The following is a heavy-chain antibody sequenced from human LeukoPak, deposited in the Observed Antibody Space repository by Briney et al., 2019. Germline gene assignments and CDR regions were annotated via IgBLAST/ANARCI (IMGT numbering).Heavy chain of an antibody. Sequence: SETLSLTCTVSGGSVSSGTYYWSWIRQPPGKGLEWIGYIYYSGSTNYSPSLKSRVTISVDTSKNQFSLKLSSVTAADTAVYYCEGDRVRGNSNPFFDYWGQGTLVTVSS. V-gene: IGHV4-61*01. J-gene: IGHJ4*02. CDR3: EGDRVRGNSNPFFDY. CDR1: GGSVSSGTYY. D-gene: IGHD4-11*01. CDR2: IYYSGST.